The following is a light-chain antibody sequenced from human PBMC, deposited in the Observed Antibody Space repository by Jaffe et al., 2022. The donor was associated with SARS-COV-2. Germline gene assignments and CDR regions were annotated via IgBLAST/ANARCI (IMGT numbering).Light chain of an antibody. CDR1: SSNIGSNY. CDR2: RNN. Sequence: QSVLTQPPSASGTPGQRVTISCSGSSSNIGSNYVFWYQQLPGTAPKLLISRNNQRPSGIPDRFSGSKSGTSASLAISGLRSEDEADYFCAAWDDSLSGWVFGGQTKLTVL. J-gene: IGLJ3*02. CDR3: AAWDDSLSGWV. V-gene: IGLV1-47*01.